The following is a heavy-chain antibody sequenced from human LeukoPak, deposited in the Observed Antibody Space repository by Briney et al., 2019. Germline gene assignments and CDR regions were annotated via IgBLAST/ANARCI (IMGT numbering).Heavy chain of an antibody. CDR3: ARDLVAGGSFYGMDV. Sequence: GGSLRLSCAASGFTFSDYYVSWIRQAPGKGLEWVSYISSSGSSIYYADSVKGRFTISRDNAKNSLYLQMNSLRAEDTAVYYCARDLVAGGSFYGMDVWGQGTTVTVSS. V-gene: IGHV3-11*04. CDR2: ISSSGSSI. J-gene: IGHJ6*02. CDR1: GFTFSDYY. D-gene: IGHD2-15*01.